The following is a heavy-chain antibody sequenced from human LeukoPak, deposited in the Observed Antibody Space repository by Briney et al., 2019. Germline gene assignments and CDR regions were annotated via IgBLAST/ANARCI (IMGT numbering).Heavy chain of an antibody. CDR3: ARVNEYYYDSSGYYYVPDY. V-gene: IGHV1-18*01. Sequence: ASVKVSCKAPGYTFTSYDISWVRQAPGQGLEWMGWISAYNGNTNYAQKLQGRVTMTTDTSTSTAYMELRSLRSDDTAVYYCARVNEYYYDSSGYYYVPDYWGQGTLVTVSS. J-gene: IGHJ4*02. CDR2: ISAYNGNT. D-gene: IGHD3-22*01. CDR1: GYTFTSYD.